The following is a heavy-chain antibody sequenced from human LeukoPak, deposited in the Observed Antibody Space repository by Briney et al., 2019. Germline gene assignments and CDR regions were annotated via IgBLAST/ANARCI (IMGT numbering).Heavy chain of an antibody. CDR2: IYYSGST. J-gene: IGHJ2*01. Sequence: PSETLSLTCTVSGGSISSGDYYWSWIRQPPGKGLEWIGYIYYSGSTYYNPSLKSRVTISVDTSKNQFSLKLSSVTAADTAVYYCARGGGGYCSGGRCYPPYLWGRGTLVTVSS. D-gene: IGHD2-15*01. V-gene: IGHV4-30-4*01. CDR3: ARGGGGYCSGGRCYPPYL. CDR1: GGSISSGDYY.